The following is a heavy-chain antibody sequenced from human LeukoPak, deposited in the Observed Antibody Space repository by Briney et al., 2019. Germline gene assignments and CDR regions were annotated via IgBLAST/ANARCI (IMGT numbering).Heavy chain of an antibody. J-gene: IGHJ4*02. CDR3: ATIFWSTSSRPLDY. CDR2: ISSSSSTI. CDR1: GFTFSSYS. Sequence: PGGSLRLSCAASGFTFSSYSMNWVRQAPGKGLEWVSYISSSSSTIYYADYVKGRFTISRDNSKNTLYLQLNSLTAEDTAVYYCATIFWSTSSRPLDYWGQGTLVTVSS. V-gene: IGHV3-48*01. D-gene: IGHD3-3*01.